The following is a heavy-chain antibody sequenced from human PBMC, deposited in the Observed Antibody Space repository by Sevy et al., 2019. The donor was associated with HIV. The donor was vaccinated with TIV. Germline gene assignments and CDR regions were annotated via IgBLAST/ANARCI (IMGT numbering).Heavy chain of an antibody. J-gene: IGHJ4*02. CDR2: IYYNGHI. CDR3: AGENAWGRGYS. Sequence: SETLSLTCTVSGGSITSLYWNWIRQPPGKGLEWIANIYYNGHINYNPSLKSRVTLSLDTSKNQFSPRLSSVTAPDTAMYYCAGENAWGRGYSWGQGTLVTVSS. V-gene: IGHV4-59*11. D-gene: IGHD1-26*01. CDR1: GGSITSLY.